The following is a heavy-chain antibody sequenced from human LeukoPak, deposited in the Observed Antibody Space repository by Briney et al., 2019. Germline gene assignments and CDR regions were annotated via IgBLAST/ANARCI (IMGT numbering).Heavy chain of an antibody. Sequence: PGGSLRLSCAASGFTFSRNSMTWVRQAQGKGLEWVSSISSSSSYIYYADSVKGRFTISRDNAKNSLYLQMNSLRAEDTAVYYCARGTTGDSSGNFDYWGQGTLVTVSS. CDR1: GFTFSRNS. J-gene: IGHJ4*02. D-gene: IGHD3-22*01. V-gene: IGHV3-21*01. CDR3: ARGTTGDSSGNFDY. CDR2: ISSSSSYI.